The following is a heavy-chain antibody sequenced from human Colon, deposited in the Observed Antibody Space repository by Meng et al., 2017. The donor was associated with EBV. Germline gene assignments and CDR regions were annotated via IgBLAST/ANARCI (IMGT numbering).Heavy chain of an antibody. Sequence: QVQLVQSGAEVTKPGSSVKVSXRASGNIFSDYGIAWVRQARGQGLEWMGGIIPKFETTKSAQKFEDRLTMTADESTRTVNMELSSLTSEDTAVYYCARLIIRECIDTSCYYSFYSLDVWGQGTLVTVSS. J-gene: IGHJ4*02. D-gene: IGHD2-2*01. V-gene: IGHV1-69*01. CDR1: GNIFSDYG. CDR2: IIPKFETT. CDR3: ARLIIRECIDTSCYYSFYSLDV.